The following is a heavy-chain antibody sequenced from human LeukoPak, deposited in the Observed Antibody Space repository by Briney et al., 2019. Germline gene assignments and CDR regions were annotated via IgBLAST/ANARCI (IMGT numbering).Heavy chain of an antibody. D-gene: IGHD1-26*01. J-gene: IGHJ4*02. CDR2: IIPIFGTA. V-gene: IGHV1-69*13. CDR1: GGTFSSYA. CDR3: AVHSGSYSYYFDY. Sequence: GASVKVSCKASGGTFSSYAISWVRQAPGQGLEWMGGIIPIFGTANYAQKFQGRVTITADESTSTAYMELSSLRSEDTAVYYCAVHSGSYSYYFDYWGQGTLVTVSS.